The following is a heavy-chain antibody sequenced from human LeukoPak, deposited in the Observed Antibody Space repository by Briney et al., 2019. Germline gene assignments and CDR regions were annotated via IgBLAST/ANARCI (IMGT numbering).Heavy chain of an antibody. CDR3: ARPGYCSSTSCYTPLDY. CDR2: ISSNGGST. J-gene: IGHJ4*02. D-gene: IGHD2-2*03. CDR1: GFTFSSYA. V-gene: IGHV3-64*01. Sequence: PGGSLRLSCAASGFTFSSYAMHWVRQAPGKGLEYVSAISSNGGSTYYANSVQGRFTISRDNSKNTLYLQMGSLRAEDMAVYYCARPGYCSSTSCYTPLDYWGQGTLVTVSS.